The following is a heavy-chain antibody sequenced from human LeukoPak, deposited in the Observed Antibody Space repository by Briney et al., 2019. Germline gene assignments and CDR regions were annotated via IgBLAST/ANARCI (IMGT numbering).Heavy chain of an antibody. Sequence: GGSLRLSCAASGFTFSSYAMHWVRQAPGKGLEWVAVISYDGSKKYYEDSVKGRITISRDNSKNTLYLQMNSLRAEDTAVYYCAKDRGTMRYYWGQGTLVTVSS. CDR1: GFTFSSYA. D-gene: IGHD1/OR15-1a*01. J-gene: IGHJ4*02. V-gene: IGHV3-30-3*02. CDR3: AKDRGTMRYY. CDR2: ISYDGSKK.